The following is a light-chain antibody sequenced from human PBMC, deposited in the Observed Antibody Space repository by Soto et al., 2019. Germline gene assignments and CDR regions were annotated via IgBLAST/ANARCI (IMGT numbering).Light chain of an antibody. Sequence: EIVLTQSPATLSLSPGERATLSCRASQSVSSLLAWYQQKPGQAPRLLIYDASSRATGIPTRFSGSGSGTDFTITISSREPEDFAVYYCQQRSNWPLTFGGGTKVEIK. V-gene: IGKV3-11*01. CDR3: QQRSNWPLT. CDR2: DAS. J-gene: IGKJ4*01. CDR1: QSVSSL.